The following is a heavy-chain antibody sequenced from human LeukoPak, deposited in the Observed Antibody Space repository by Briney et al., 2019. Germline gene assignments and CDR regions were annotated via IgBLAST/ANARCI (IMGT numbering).Heavy chain of an antibody. D-gene: IGHD4-17*01. CDR1: GFTFSSYA. J-gene: IGHJ6*03. CDR2: ISYDGSNK. Sequence: PGGSLRLSCAASGFTFSSYAMHWVRQAPGKGLEWVAVISYDGSNKYYADSVKGRFTISRDNSKNTLYLQMNSLRAEDTAVYYCAREYVTTVTRPYYYYYMDVWGKGTTVTVSS. CDR3: AREYVTTVTRPYYYYYMDV. V-gene: IGHV3-30*04.